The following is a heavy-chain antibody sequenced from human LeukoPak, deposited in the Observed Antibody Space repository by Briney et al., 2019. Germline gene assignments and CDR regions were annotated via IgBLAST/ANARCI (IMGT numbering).Heavy chain of an antibody. V-gene: IGHV3-23*01. CDR1: GFALSSYA. CDR2: ISGSGGST. Sequence: GGSLRLSCAASGFALSSYAMSWVRQAPGKGLEWVSSISGSGGSTHYADSVKGRFTISRDNSKITLYLQLNGLRAEDTAVYYCAKGGKWDVTPFDYWGQGILVTVSS. CDR3: AKGGKWDVTPFDY. J-gene: IGHJ4*02. D-gene: IGHD1-26*01.